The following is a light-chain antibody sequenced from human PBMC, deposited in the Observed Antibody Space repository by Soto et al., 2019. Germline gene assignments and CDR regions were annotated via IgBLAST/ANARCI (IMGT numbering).Light chain of an antibody. CDR3: AAWDDNLNGPV. Sequence: QSVLTQPPSASGTPGQRVAISCSGSSSTFGSNAVNWYQQLPGTAPKLLIYDNDQRPSGVPDRFSGSKSGTSASLAISGLQSDDAADYYCAAWDDNLNGPVFGGGTKLTVL. J-gene: IGLJ2*01. V-gene: IGLV1-44*01. CDR2: DND. CDR1: SSTFGSNA.